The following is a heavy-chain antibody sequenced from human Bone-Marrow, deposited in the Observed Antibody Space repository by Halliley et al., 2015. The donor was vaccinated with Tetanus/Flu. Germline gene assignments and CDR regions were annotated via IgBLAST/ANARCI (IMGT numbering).Heavy chain of an antibody. CDR3: ARLRGYSYGYHFDY. V-gene: IGHV5-51*01. CDR2: ISPGDSDA. D-gene: IGHD5-18*01. J-gene: IGHJ4*02. Sequence: MGIISPGDSDARDSPSFQGQVTMSADKSISTAYLQWSALKASDTATYYCARLRGYSYGYHFDYWGQGTLVTVSS.